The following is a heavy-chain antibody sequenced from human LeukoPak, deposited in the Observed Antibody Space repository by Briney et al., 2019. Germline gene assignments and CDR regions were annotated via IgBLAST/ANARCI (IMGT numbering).Heavy chain of an antibody. V-gene: IGHV3-7*03. CDR1: GLTLSNYW. D-gene: IGHD4-17*01. J-gene: IGHJ6*02. CDR2: IKQDGSEK. CDR3: ARDRDTVTTFGYYYYGMDV. Sequence: GGSLRLSCTASGLTLSNYWMIWVRKAPGKGLQWVAKIKQDGSEKYYVDSVNGRFTISRDNAENSLYLQMNSLRVEDTAVYYCARDRDTVTTFGYYYYGMDVWGQGTTVTVSS.